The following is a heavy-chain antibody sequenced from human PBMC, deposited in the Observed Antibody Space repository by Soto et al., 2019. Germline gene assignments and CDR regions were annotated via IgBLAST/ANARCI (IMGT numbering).Heavy chain of an antibody. CDR2: ISAYNVNT. Sequence: QVQLEQSGAEVKKPGASVKVSCKASGYTFTSYGISWVRQAPAQGLEWMGWISAYNVNTNYAQKLQGRVTMTTDTYTSAAYMELRSLRSDDTAVYYCAIDSVRFANYYGLDVWGQGTTVTVSS. J-gene: IGHJ6*01. V-gene: IGHV1-18*01. CDR1: GYTFTSYG. CDR3: AIDSVRFANYYGLDV. D-gene: IGHD4-4*01.